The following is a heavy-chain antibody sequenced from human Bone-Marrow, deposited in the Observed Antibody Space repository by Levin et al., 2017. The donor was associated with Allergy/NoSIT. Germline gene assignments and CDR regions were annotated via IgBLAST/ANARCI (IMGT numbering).Heavy chain of an antibody. Sequence: GGSLRLSCAASGFTFSSYAMRLFRQASGKGLEWVSAISGSGGRTYYADSVKGRFTISRDNSKNTLYLQMNSLRVEDTAVYYCAKEQSSSWQPDYWGQGTLVTVSS. CDR3: AKEQSSSWQPDY. CDR2: ISGSGGRT. V-gene: IGHV3-23*01. CDR1: GFTFSSYA. J-gene: IGHJ4*02. D-gene: IGHD6-13*01.